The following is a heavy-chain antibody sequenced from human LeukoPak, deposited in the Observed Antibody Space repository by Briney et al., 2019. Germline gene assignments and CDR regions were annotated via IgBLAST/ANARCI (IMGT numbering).Heavy chain of an antibody. J-gene: IGHJ6*04. D-gene: IGHD3-10*01. CDR2: ISSSSSYI. CDR3: ARAERFRAMDV. Sequence: GGSLRLSCVASGFTFSSSWMTWVRQAPGKGLEWVSSISSSSSYIYYADSVKGRFTISRDNAKNSLYLQMNSLRAEDTAVYYCARAERFRAMDVWGKGTTVTVSS. V-gene: IGHV3-21*01. CDR1: GFTFSSSW.